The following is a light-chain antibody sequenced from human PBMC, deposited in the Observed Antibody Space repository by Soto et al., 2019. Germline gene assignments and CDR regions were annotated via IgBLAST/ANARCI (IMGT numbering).Light chain of an antibody. V-gene: IGLV2-8*01. CDR2: EVT. CDR3: SSFACINNFVI. J-gene: IGLJ2*01. Sequence: QSVLTQPPSASGSPGQSVTISCTGTSSDVGGYNYVSWYQQYPGKAPKLMVYEVTKRPSGVPDRFSGSKSGNAASLTVSGLQAEDEADYYCSSFACINNFVIFGGGTKLTVL. CDR1: SSDVGGYNY.